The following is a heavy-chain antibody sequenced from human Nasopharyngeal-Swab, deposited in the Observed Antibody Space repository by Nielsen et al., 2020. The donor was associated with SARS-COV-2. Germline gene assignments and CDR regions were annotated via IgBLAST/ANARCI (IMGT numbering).Heavy chain of an antibody. D-gene: IGHD6-6*01. J-gene: IGHJ4*02. CDR3: ARRYSSSSGALPDY. CDR1: GFTFSSYE. CDR2: ISRSGSIT. V-gene: IGHV3-48*03. Sequence: GGSLRLSCAASGFTFSSYEMNWVRQAPGKGLEWLSYISRSGSITYYADSVKGRLTISRDNAKNSVFLQMDSLRAEDTAVYYCARRYSSSSGALPDYWGQGTLVTVSS.